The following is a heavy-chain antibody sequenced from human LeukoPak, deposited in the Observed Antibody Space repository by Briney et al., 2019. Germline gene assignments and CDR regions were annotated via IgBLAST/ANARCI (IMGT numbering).Heavy chain of an antibody. Sequence: PGESLRLSCAASGFTFGDFGMSWVRQAPGKGLEWVSGITWNGGSTGYADSMRGRFTISRDNAKKSLYLQMNSLRAEDTALYYCARDSYSSGYDYFSPYFDYWGQGTLVTVSS. V-gene: IGHV3-20*04. CDR2: ITWNGGST. CDR1: GFTFGDFG. J-gene: IGHJ4*02. CDR3: ARDSYSSGYDYFSPYFDY. D-gene: IGHD3-22*01.